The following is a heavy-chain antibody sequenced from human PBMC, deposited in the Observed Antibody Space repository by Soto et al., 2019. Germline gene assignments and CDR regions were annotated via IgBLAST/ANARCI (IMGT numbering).Heavy chain of an antibody. D-gene: IGHD2-21*01. CDR3: ARQPTTGDTDLWFDP. CDR2: IFYSGST. Sequence: QLQLLESGPGLVKASETLSLTCNVSGGSISTSRSYWAWIRQPPGKGLEWLANIFYSGSTYYNPSLASQVTVSVDTSKNEFSLKLRSVTAADTAVYYCARQPTTGDTDLWFDPWGQGTLVTVSS. CDR1: GGSISTSRSY. V-gene: IGHV4-39*01. J-gene: IGHJ5*02.